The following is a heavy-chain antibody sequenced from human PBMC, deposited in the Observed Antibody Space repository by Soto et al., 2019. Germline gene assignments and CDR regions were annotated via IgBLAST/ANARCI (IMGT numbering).Heavy chain of an antibody. J-gene: IGHJ6*02. V-gene: IGHV1-46*01. CDR1: GYTFTNYY. CDR3: ARGDGRGSSGFYYYYGMDV. D-gene: IGHD1-26*01. Sequence: QVQLVQSGAEVKKPGASVKLSCKASGYTFTNYYMHWVRQAPRQGLEWMGIINPSGGITSYAQKSKGRVTMTSDTSTSTVYMELSSLRSEDTAVYYCARGDGRGSSGFYYYYGMDVWGHGTTVTVSS. CDR2: INPSGGIT.